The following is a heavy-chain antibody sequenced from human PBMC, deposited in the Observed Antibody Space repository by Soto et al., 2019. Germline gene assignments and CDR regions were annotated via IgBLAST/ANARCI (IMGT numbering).Heavy chain of an antibody. Sequence: QVQLVQSGAEVKKPGSSVKVSCKASGGTFSSYAISWVRQAPGQGLEWMGGIIPIPGTANYAQKFQGRVTITADESTSTAYMELSSLRSEDTAVYYCASSQGSSTSLEVYYYYYYGMDVWCQGTTVTVSS. J-gene: IGHJ6*02. D-gene: IGHD2-2*01. CDR3: ASSQGSSTSLEVYYYYYYGMDV. CDR2: IIPIPGTA. V-gene: IGHV1-69*01. CDR1: GGTFSSYA.